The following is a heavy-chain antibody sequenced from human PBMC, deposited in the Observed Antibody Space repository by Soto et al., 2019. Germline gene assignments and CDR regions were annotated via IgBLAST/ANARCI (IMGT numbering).Heavy chain of an antibody. CDR3: ARGVGITMSGTVTTGPFFDY. V-gene: IGHV4-31*03. D-gene: IGHD3-3*01. J-gene: IGHJ4*02. Sequence: QVQLQESGPGLVKPSQTLSLTCTVSGGSFSSGGYYWTWLRQRPGEGLEWIAYIFYRGSTYYNPYLKSRVTISADTAKNQFSLKVISAAAADTALYYCARGVGITMSGTVTTGPFFDYWGQGTLVTVSS. CDR1: GGSFSSGGYY. CDR2: IFYRGST.